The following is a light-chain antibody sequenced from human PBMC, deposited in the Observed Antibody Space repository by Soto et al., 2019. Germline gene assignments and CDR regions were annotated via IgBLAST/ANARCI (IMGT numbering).Light chain of an antibody. CDR2: AAS. Sequence: DIQMTQSPSSLSASVGDTVTFTCRASQSISEYLNWYQQKPGKAPRLLIYAASNLDNGVPSRFSGSGSGTTFTLTIRSLQPDDFATYYCQQYNSYSHTFGQGTKLEIK. CDR1: QSISEY. J-gene: IGKJ2*01. CDR3: QQYNSYSHT. V-gene: IGKV1-39*01.